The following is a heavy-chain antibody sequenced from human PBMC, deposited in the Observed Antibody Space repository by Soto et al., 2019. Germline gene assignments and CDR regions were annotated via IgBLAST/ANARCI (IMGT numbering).Heavy chain of an antibody. J-gene: IGHJ4*02. CDR2: FDPEDGET. CDR1: GYTLTELS. Sequence: ASVKVSCKVSGYTLTELSMHWVRQAPGKGLEWMGGFDPEDGETIYAQKFQGRVTMTEDTSTDTAYMEMSSLRSEDTAVYYCATTITYGSGFDYWGQGTLVTVSS. D-gene: IGHD3-10*01. CDR3: ATTITYGSGFDY. V-gene: IGHV1-24*01.